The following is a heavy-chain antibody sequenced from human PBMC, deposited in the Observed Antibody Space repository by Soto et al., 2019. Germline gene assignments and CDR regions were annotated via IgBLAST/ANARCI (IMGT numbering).Heavy chain of an antibody. Sequence: GGSLRLSCAASGFTFSSYWMSWVRQAPGKGLEWVANIKQDGSEKYYVDSVKGRFTISRDNAKNSLYLQMNSLRAEDTAVYYCARARYSSSSVWFDYWGQGTLVTVSS. CDR3: ARARYSSSSVWFDY. V-gene: IGHV3-7*05. D-gene: IGHD6-6*01. CDR1: GFTFSSYW. J-gene: IGHJ4*02. CDR2: IKQDGSEK.